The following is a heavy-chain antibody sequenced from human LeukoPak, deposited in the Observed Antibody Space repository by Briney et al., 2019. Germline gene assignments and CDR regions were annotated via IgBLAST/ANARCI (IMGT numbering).Heavy chain of an antibody. CDR1: GGSISSGGYY. J-gene: IGHJ6*02. V-gene: IGHV4-31*03. CDR3: ARVRVGLRYFDWLSHYGMDV. D-gene: IGHD3-9*01. CDR2: IYYSGST. Sequence: KPSETLSLTCTVSGGSISSGGYYWSWIRQHPGKGLEWIGYIYYSGSTYYNPSLKSRVTISVDTSKNQFSLKLSSVTAADTAVYYCARVRVGLRYFDWLSHYGMDVWGQGTTVTVSS.